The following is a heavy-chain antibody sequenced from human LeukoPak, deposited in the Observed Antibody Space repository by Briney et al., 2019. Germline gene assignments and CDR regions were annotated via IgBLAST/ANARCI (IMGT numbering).Heavy chain of an antibody. CDR3: VHRRAPTDGDWFDP. J-gene: IGHJ5*02. Sequence: TESGPTLVKPTRTLTLTCTFSAVSLSASRAGVGWVRQPPGKALEWLALIYWEGDKYYSPSLENRVTITKDTSKMEVVLTMTNMDPVDTATYYCVHRRAPTDGDWFDPWGQGTLVTVSS. D-gene: IGHD1-1*01. CDR2: IYWEGDK. V-gene: IGHV2-5*02. CDR1: AVSLSASRAG.